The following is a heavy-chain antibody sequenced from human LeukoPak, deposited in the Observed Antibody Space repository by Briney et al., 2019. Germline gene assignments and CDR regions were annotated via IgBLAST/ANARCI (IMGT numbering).Heavy chain of an antibody. CDR1: GYTLTELS. CDR3: ATDNGYSYGYWEY. J-gene: IGHJ4*02. V-gene: IGHV1-24*01. D-gene: IGHD5-18*01. CDR2: FDPEDGET. Sequence: ASVKVSCKVSGYTLTELSMHWVRQAPGKGLEWMGGFDPEDGETIYAQKFQGRVTMTEDTSTDTAYMGLSSLRSEDTAVYYCATDNGYSYGYWEYWGQGTLVTVSS.